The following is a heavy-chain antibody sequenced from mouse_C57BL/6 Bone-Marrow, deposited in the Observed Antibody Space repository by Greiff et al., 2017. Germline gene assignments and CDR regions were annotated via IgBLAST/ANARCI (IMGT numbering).Heavy chain of an antibody. V-gene: IGHV8-12*01. CDR1: GFSLSTSGMG. Sequence: QVTLKVCGPGILQSSQTLSLTCSFSGFSLSTSGMGVSWIRQPSGKGLEWLAHIYWDDDKRYNPSLKSRLTISKDTARNQVFLKITSVDTADTATYYCARRGYSNFYFDYWGQGTSLTVSS. CDR2: IYWDDDK. J-gene: IGHJ2*02. D-gene: IGHD2-5*01. CDR3: ARRGYSNFYFDY.